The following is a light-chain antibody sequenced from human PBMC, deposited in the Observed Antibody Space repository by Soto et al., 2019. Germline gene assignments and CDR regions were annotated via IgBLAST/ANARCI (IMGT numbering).Light chain of an antibody. CDR1: SIDVGVYNY. J-gene: IGLJ1*01. CDR2: DVT. V-gene: IGLV2-11*01. Sequence: QSGMTECRSVSGSPGQSLTISYNGTSIDVGVYNYVSWYQQYPGKVPKLMIYDVTKRPSGVPDRFSGSKSGNTASLTISGLQAEDEADYYCCSHAGSYTYVFGTGTKVTGL. CDR3: CSHAGSYTYV.